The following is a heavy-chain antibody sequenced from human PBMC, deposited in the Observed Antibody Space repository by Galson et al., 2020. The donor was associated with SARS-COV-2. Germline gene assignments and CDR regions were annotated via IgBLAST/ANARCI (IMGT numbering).Heavy chain of an antibody. CDR2: IYYTGST. J-gene: IGHJ1*01. D-gene: IGHD2-21*02. Sequence: SETLSLTCTVSGDSISSSTYFWRWIRQPPGKGLEWIGSIYYTGSTYSNPSLKSRVTISVDTSKNHFSLNLGSVTAADPAFSYCSRGLTYWGQGTLVTVSS. V-gene: IGHV4-39*07. CDR3: SRGLTY. CDR1: GDSISSSTYF.